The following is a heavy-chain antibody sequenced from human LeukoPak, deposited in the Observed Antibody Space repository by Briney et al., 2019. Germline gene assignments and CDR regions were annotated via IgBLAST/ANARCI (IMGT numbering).Heavy chain of an antibody. Sequence: PGGSLRLSCAASGFIFSSYTMNWVGQAPGKGLEWISFITLGGSTYCPDSVKGRFTMSRDNGKNSLYLQMNSLRDDDTAVYYRVRDHLWAFDIWGQGTMVTVSS. D-gene: IGHD2-21*01. CDR1: GFIFSSYT. J-gene: IGHJ3*02. CDR3: VRDHLWAFDI. CDR2: ITLGGST. V-gene: IGHV3-48*02.